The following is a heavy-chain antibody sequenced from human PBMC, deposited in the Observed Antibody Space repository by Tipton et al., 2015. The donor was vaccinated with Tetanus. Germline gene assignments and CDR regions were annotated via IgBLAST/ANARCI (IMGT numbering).Heavy chain of an antibody. Sequence: SLRLSCAASGFTFSTYWMNWVRQAPGKGLVWVSRINPEGTTAYYADSVKGRFTISRDNAKNTLYLQMDSLRAEDTAVYYRATPVGEFNGMDVWGQGTTVTVSS. V-gene: IGHV3-74*01. CDR2: INPEGTTA. CDR1: GFTFSTYW. D-gene: IGHD3-10*01. CDR3: ATPVGEFNGMDV. J-gene: IGHJ6*02.